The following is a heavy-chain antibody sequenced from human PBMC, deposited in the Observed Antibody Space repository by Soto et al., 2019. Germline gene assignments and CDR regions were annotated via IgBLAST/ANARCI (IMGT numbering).Heavy chain of an antibody. J-gene: IGHJ6*02. CDR1: GFTVSSNY. CDR2: IYSGGST. Sequence: WGSLRLSCAASGFTVSSNYMSWGRHSPGKWREWVSVIYSGGSTYYADSVKGRFTISRDNSKNTLYLQMNSLRAEDTAVYYCAREGPPKLLSAGGYYYYGMDVWGQGTTVTVSS. D-gene: IGHD2-2*01. CDR3: AREGPPKLLSAGGYYYYGMDV. V-gene: IGHV3-53*01.